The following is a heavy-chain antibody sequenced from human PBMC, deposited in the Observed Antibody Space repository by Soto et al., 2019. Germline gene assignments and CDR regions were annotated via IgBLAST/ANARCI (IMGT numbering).Heavy chain of an antibody. D-gene: IGHD6-19*01. CDR2: ISHDGINK. V-gene: IGHV3-30-3*01. Sequence: QVRLVESGGGVVQPGRSLRLSCTASGFSFSSYAMYWFRQPPGKGLEWVAVISHDGINKHYADSVKGRVTVSRDNSNHSLELHLSSLRGEDTAMYYCARDMYSSDYFVKWFEPWGQGTLVTVSS. J-gene: IGHJ5*02. CDR3: ARDMYSSDYFVKWFEP. CDR1: GFSFSSYA.